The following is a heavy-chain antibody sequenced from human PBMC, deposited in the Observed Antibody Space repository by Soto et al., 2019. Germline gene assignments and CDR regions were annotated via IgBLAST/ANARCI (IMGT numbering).Heavy chain of an antibody. CDR1: GYNFKVYG. CDR3: AKADYGENNWFAP. D-gene: IGHD4-17*01. CDR2: INVHDGNT. J-gene: IGHJ5*02. V-gene: IGHV1-18*01. Sequence: ASLKVSCKASGYNFKVYGISWVRQAPGEGLEWMGWINVHDGNTNFAQKFKGRITLTTDTSTDTAYMELWSLRSDDTAMYYCAKADYGENNWFAPCGQGSQGTVSS.